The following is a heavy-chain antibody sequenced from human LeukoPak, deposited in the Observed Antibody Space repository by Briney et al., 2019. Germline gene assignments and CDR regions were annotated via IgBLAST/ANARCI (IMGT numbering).Heavy chain of an antibody. J-gene: IGHJ4*02. V-gene: IGHV1-2*02. CDR1: GYTFNGYY. Sequence: ASVNVSCKASGYTFNGYYMHWVRQAPGQGLEWMGWINPNSGGTNYAQKFQGRVTMTRDTAISTAYMELSRLRSDDTAVYYCARDSELLWFGEFGDYWGQGTLVTVSS. CDR3: ARDSELLWFGEFGDY. CDR2: INPNSGGT. D-gene: IGHD3-10*01.